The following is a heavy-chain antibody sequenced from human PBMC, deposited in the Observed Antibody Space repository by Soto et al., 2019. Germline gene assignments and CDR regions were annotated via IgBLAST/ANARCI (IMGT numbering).Heavy chain of an antibody. CDR1: GYSFTSYW. J-gene: IGHJ5*02. CDR2: IYPGDSET. Sequence: PGASLKISCKGSGYSFTSYWIGWVRQMPGKGLEWMGIIYPGDSETRYSPSFQGPVTISADKSISTAYLQWSSLKASDTALYYCARRCDYDSSGYYIFGPLDQGTLVAASS. V-gene: IGHV5-51*01. D-gene: IGHD3-22*01. CDR3: ARRCDYDSSGYYIFGP.